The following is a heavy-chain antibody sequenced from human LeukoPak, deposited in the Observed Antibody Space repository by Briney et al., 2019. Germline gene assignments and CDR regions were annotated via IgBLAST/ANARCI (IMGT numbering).Heavy chain of an antibody. D-gene: IGHD3-10*01. V-gene: IGHV3-23*01. CDR2: ISGSGGST. Sequence: GGSLRLSCAASGFTFSSYAMSWVRQAPGKGLEWVSAISGSGGSTYYADSVKGRFTISRDNSKNTLYLQMNSLRAEDTAVYYCARGMAYYYGSGSPDYWGQGTLVTVSS. J-gene: IGHJ4*02. CDR1: GFTFSSYA. CDR3: ARGMAYYYGSGSPDY.